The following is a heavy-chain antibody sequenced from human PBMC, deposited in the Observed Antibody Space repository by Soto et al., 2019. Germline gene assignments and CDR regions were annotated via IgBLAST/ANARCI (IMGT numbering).Heavy chain of an antibody. V-gene: IGHV1-2*02. D-gene: IGHD2-15*01. CDR1: GYTFTGYY. CDR2: INPNSGGT. J-gene: IGHJ5*02. CDR3: AGVRSCRRDFLQAPNNWFDP. Sequence: ASVKVSCKASGYTFTGYYMHWVRQAPGQGLEWMGWINPNSGGTNYAQKVQGRVTMTRDTSISTAYMELSRLRSDDTAVYYCAGVRSCRRDFLQAPNNWFDPWGQGTLVTVSS.